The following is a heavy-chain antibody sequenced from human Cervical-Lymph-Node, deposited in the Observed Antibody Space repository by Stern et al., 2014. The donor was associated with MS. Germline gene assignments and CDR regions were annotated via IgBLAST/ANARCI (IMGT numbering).Heavy chain of an antibody. D-gene: IGHD2-15*01. Sequence: QVQLVQSGAEVKKPGASVKVSCKASGYTFTSYGISWVRQAPGQGLEWMGWIDAYYGNTSKSPKRQDAVTMPTDTSTSTTYVELRRLRCDDAAVYYCARGLLGSENAFDIWGQGTMVTVSS. J-gene: IGHJ3*02. CDR2: IDAYYGNT. V-gene: IGHV1-18*01. CDR3: ARGLLGSENAFDI. CDR1: GYTFTSYG.